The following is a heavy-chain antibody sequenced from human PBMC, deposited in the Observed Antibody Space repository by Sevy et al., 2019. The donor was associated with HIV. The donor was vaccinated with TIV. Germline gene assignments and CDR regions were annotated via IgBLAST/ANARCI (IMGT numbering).Heavy chain of an antibody. CDR2: IRSKAYGGTT. CDR1: GFTFGDYA. V-gene: IGHV3-49*03. D-gene: IGHD5-18*01. J-gene: IGHJ4*02. Sequence: GGSLRLSCTASGFTFGDYAMSWFRQAPGKGLEWVGFIRSKAYGGTTEYAASVRGRFTISRDDSKSIAYLQMNSLKTEDTAVYYCTRGARGYSYGFDYWGQGTLVTVSS. CDR3: TRGARGYSYGFDY.